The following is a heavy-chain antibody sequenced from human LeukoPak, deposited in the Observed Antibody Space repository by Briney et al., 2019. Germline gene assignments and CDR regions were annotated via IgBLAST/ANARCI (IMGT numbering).Heavy chain of an antibody. V-gene: IGHV3-23*01. D-gene: IGHD3-3*01. CDR2: ISGSGGST. Sequence: GGSLRLSCAASGFTFSSYAMSWVRQAPGKGLEWVSAISGSGGSTYYADSVKGRFTISRDNAKNSLYLQMNSLRVEDTAVYYCARSRSGYYLDYWGQGTLVTASS. CDR3: ARSRSGYYLDY. CDR1: GFTFSSYA. J-gene: IGHJ4*02.